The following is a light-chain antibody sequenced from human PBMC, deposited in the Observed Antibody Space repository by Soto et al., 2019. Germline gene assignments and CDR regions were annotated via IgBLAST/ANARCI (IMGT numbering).Light chain of an antibody. CDR2: DVS. CDR1: SSDVGAYHS. Sequence: QYALTQPASVSGSPGQSFTISCTGTSSDVGAYHSVSWYQQHPGKAPKLIIFDVSNRPSGVSDRFSGSKSGNTASLTISGLKAEDEADYYCTSFTDTGTVIFGGGTKLTVL. V-gene: IGLV2-14*03. CDR3: TSFTDTGTVI. J-gene: IGLJ2*01.